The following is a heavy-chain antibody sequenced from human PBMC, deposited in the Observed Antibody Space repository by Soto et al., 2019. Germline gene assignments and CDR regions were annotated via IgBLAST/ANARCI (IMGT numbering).Heavy chain of an antibody. CDR1: GFSFSSYS. D-gene: IGHD2-15*01. J-gene: IGHJ1*01. V-gene: IGHV3-48*01. Sequence: GGSLRLSCAASGFSFSSYSMNWVHQAPGRGLEWISYINVGSSAIYHADSVKGRFTISRDNPKNSLYLQMNSLRAEDTAVYYCATETLGYCSGGSCYDHWGQGTLVTVSS. CDR2: INVGSSAI. CDR3: ATETLGYCSGGSCYDH.